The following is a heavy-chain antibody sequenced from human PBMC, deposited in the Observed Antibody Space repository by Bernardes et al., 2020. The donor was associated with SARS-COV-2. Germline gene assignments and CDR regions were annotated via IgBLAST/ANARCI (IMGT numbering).Heavy chain of an antibody. CDR1: GYTFTTYG. CDR3: ARGGGYYDPYYYYGMDV. V-gene: IGHV1-18*04. J-gene: IGHJ6*02. CDR2: INTYNGNT. Sequence: ASVKVSCKASGYTFTTYGITWVRQAPGQGLEWMGWINTYNGNTNYAQKLQGRVTMTTDTSTNTAYMELRSLRSDDPAVYYCARGGGYYDPYYYYGMDVWGQGTAVTVSS. D-gene: IGHD3-10*01.